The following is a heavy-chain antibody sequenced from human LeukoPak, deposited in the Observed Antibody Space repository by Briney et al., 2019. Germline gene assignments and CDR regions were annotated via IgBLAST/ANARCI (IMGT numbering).Heavy chain of an antibody. V-gene: IGHV4-4*07. Sequence: KPSETLSLTCSVSGDFVTNRYWSWVRQSAGKGLEWIGRISTRGNTNYNPSLKSRVTMSVDTSNKHFSLKLTSVTAADTAVYYCVRNWDYWGQGTLVTVSS. D-gene: IGHD1-1*01. CDR3: VRNWDY. CDR1: GDFVTNRY. J-gene: IGHJ4*02. CDR2: ISTRGNT.